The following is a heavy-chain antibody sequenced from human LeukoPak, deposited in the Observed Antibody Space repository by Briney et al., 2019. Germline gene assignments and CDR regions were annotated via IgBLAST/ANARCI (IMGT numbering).Heavy chain of an antibody. J-gene: IGHJ3*01. V-gene: IGHV1-8*01. CDR2: MNPNSGNT. D-gene: IGHD2-15*01. CDR3: ARRALGYCSGGSCITS. CDR1: GYTFTSYD. Sequence: ASVKVSCKAFGYTFTSYDINWVRQATGQGLEWMGWMNPNSGNTGYAQKFQGRVTMTRNTSISTAYMELSSLRSEDTAVYYCARRALGYCSGGSCITSWGQGTMVTVSS.